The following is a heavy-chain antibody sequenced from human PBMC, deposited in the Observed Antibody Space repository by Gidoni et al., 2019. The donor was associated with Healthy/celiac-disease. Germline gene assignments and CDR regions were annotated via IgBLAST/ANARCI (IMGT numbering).Heavy chain of an antibody. V-gene: IGHV3-23*01. CDR2: ISGSGGST. CDR3: AKGAYYGSGSYYYYFDY. Sequence: EVQLLESGGGLVQPGGSLRLSCAASGFPFSSYAMSWVRQAPGKGLEWVSAISGSGGSTYYADSVKGRFTISRDNSKNTLYLQMNSLRAEDTAVYYCAKGAYYGSGSYYYYFDYWGQGTLVTVSS. J-gene: IGHJ4*02. CDR1: GFPFSSYA. D-gene: IGHD3-10*01.